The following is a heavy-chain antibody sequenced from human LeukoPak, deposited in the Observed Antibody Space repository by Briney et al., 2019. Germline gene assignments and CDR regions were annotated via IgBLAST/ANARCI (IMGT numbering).Heavy chain of an antibody. CDR3: ARGLVGLWFGEFVNWFDP. V-gene: IGHV4-59*01. CDR1: GGSISSYY. Sequence: PSETLSLTCTVSGGSISSYYWSWIRQPPGKGLEWIGYIYYSGSTNYNPSLKSRVTISVDTSKNQFSLKLSSVTAADTAVYYCARGLVGLWFGEFVNWFDPWGQGTLVTVSS. J-gene: IGHJ5*02. D-gene: IGHD3-10*01. CDR2: IYYSGST.